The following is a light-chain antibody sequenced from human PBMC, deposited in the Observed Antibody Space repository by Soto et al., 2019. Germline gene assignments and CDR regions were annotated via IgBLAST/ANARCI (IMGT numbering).Light chain of an antibody. CDR2: AAS. V-gene: IGKV1-6*01. Sequence: ATPMTKSPSSLFAPVEDRVTIPCRASRGIRNGLGWYQQKPGKAPKLLIYAASSLQSRVPSRCCGSGACADVSLTISSLQHEDFLTYYCRQDYNCHGTFGQGTKVDVK. CDR3: RQDYNCHGT. CDR1: RGIRNG. J-gene: IGKJ1*01.